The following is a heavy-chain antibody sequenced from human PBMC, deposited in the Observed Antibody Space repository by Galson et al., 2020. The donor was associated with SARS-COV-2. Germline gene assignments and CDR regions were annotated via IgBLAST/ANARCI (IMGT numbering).Heavy chain of an antibody. CDR3: AKDLDRFYGSGSPGFDY. J-gene: IGHJ4*02. D-gene: IGHD3-10*01. Sequence: GGSLRLSCAASGITFRSYGMHWVRQAPGKGLEWVAVISHDGSNKYYADSVKGRFTMSRDNSKNTLYLQMNSLRAEDTAMYYCAKDLDRFYGSGSPGFDYWGQGTLVTVSS. CDR1: GITFRSYG. CDR2: ISHDGSNK. V-gene: IGHV3-30*18.